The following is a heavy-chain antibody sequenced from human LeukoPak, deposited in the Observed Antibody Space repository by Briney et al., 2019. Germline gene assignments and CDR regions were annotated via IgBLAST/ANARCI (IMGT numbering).Heavy chain of an antibody. CDR2: INHSGST. V-gene: IGHV4-34*01. CDR1: GGSFSGYY. J-gene: IGHJ4*02. D-gene: IGHD2-15*01. CDR3: ARSAGYCSGGSCYRAGNFDY. Sequence: SETLSLTCAVYGGSFSGYYWSWISQPPGKGLEWIGEINHSGSTNYNPSLKSRVTISVDTSKSQFSLKLSSVTAADTAVYYCARSAGYCSGGSCYRAGNFDYWGQGTLVTVSS.